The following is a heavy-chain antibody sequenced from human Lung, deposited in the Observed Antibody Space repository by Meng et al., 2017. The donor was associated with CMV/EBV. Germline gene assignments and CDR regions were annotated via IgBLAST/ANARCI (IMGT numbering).Heavy chain of an antibody. V-gene: IGHV3-23*01. J-gene: IGHJ4*02. CDR1: GFTFSSYP. CDR3: AKAPSRFLKLLIQGRR. CDR2: ISPSGGTT. Sequence: SCEASGFTFSSYPMNWVRRAPGKGLEWGSTISPSGGTTYYADSVKGRFTVSRDNYKNTLYLEMTSLRAEDTAIYYCAKAPSRFLKLLIQGRRWGQGTXVTVSS. D-gene: IGHD3-3*01.